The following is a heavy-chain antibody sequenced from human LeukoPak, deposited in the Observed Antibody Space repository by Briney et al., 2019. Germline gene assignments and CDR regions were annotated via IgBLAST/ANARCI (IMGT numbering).Heavy chain of an antibody. CDR3: AKEFSGSYYYFDY. CDR2: ISGSGYNT. J-gene: IGHJ4*02. Sequence: GGSLRLSCAASGFTFSSYAMSWVRQAPGKGLEWVSTISGSGYNTYYGDSVKVRFTISRDNSRNTLYLQVNSLRAEDTALYYCAKEFSGSYYYFDYWGQGTLVTVSS. CDR1: GFTFSSYA. D-gene: IGHD1-26*01. V-gene: IGHV3-23*01.